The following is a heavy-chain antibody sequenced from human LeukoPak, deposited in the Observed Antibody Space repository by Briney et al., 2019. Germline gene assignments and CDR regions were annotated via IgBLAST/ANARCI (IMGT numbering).Heavy chain of an antibody. V-gene: IGHV3-23*01. CDR1: GFTFSSYA. Sequence: GGSLRLSCAASGFTFSSYAMSWVRQAPGKGLEWVSTVSGTGGSSYYADSVKGRFTFSRDNSKNTLYLQMNSLRAEDTAVYYCAKEYGSGSYSGDFGYWGQGTLVTVSS. CDR2: VSGTGGSS. CDR3: AKEYGSGSYSGDFGY. D-gene: IGHD3-10*01. J-gene: IGHJ4*02.